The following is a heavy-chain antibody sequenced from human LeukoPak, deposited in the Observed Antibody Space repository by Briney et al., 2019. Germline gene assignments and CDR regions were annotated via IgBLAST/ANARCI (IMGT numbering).Heavy chain of an antibody. Sequence: GGSLRLSCAASGFTFSSYWMSWVRQAPGKWLEWVANIKQDGSEKYYVDSVKGRFTISRDNAKNSLYLQMNSLRAEDTAVYYCAREGITIFGVVTDYWGQGILVTVSS. CDR2: IKQDGSEK. J-gene: IGHJ4*02. CDR1: GFTFSSYW. CDR3: AREGITIFGVVTDY. V-gene: IGHV3-7*01. D-gene: IGHD3-3*01.